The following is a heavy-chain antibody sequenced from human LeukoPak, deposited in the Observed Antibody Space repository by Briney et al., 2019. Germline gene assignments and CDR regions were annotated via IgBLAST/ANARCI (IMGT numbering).Heavy chain of an antibody. Sequence: ASVKVSCKASGYTFTSYGISWVRQAPGQGLEWMGWISAYNGNTNYAQKLQGRVTMTTDTSTSTAYMELRSLRSDDTAVYYCARVSTYYDFWSGYQDAFDIWGRGTMVTVSS. D-gene: IGHD3-3*01. CDR3: ARVSTYYDFWSGYQDAFDI. J-gene: IGHJ3*02. CDR1: GYTFTSYG. CDR2: ISAYNGNT. V-gene: IGHV1-18*01.